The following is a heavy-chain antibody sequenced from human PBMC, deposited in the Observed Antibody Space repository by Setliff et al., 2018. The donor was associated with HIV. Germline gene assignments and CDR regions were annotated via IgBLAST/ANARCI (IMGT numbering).Heavy chain of an antibody. CDR3: NIYYYYYMDV. CDR2: INHSGST. CDR1: GGSFSGYY. Sequence: SETLSLTCAVYGGSFSGYYWSWIRQPPGKGLEWNGEINHSGSTNYNPSLKSRVTISVDTSKNQFSLKLSSVTAADTAVYYCNIYYYYYMDVWGKGTTVTVSS. V-gene: IGHV4-34*01. J-gene: IGHJ6*03.